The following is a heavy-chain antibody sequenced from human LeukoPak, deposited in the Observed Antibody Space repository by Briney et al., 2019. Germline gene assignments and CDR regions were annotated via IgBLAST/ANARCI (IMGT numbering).Heavy chain of an antibody. V-gene: IGHV3-7*01. CDR2: IKQDGSEK. CDR3: ARKTPFYYYYMDV. J-gene: IGHJ6*03. Sequence: PGGSLRLSCAASGFTFSSYWMSWVRQAPGKGLEWVANIKQDGSEKYYVDSVKGRFTIPRDNAKNSLYLQMNSLRAEDTAVYSCARKTPFYYYYMDVWGKGTTVTVSS. CDR1: GFTFSSYW.